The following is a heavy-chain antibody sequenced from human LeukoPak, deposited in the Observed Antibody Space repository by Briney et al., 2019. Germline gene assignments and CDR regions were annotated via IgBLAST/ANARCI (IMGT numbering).Heavy chain of an antibody. CDR2: ISWDGGST. CDR1: GFTFDDYA. J-gene: IGHJ4*02. D-gene: IGHD3-10*01. CDR3: AKGDTWGSGSYHFDY. V-gene: IGHV3-43D*03. Sequence: GGSLRLSCAASGFTFDDYAMHWVRQAPGKGLEWVSLISWDGGSTYYADSVKGRFTISRDNSKNSLYLQMNSLRAEDTALYYCAKGDTWGSGSYHFDYWGQGTLVTVSS.